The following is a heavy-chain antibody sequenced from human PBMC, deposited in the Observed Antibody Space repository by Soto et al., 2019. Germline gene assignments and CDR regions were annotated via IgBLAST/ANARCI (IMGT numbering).Heavy chain of an antibody. CDR3: ARYPMDDYFRGMDV. V-gene: IGHV4-4*02. CDR1: GASISISHY. Sequence: SETLSLTCTISGASISISHYWTWVGQPPGKGREWIGEIYHTGNTNYNPSLKSRVTLSLDKSKNQFSLRLDSVTAADTAVFFCARYPMDDYFRGMDVWGQGTTVTVSS. CDR2: IYHTGNT. J-gene: IGHJ6*02.